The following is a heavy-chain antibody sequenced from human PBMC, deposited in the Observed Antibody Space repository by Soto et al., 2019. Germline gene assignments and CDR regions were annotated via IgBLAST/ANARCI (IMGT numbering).Heavy chain of an antibody. Sequence: PSETLSLTCTVSGGSISSGGYYWSWIRQHPGKGLEWIGYIYYSGSTYYNPSLKSRVTISVDTSKNQFSLKLSSVTAADTAVYYCATGRDGTYYYDSSGYYPYYFDYWGQGTLVTVSS. CDR2: IYYSGST. D-gene: IGHD3-22*01. J-gene: IGHJ4*02. CDR3: ATGRDGTYYYDSSGYYPYYFDY. CDR1: GGSISSGGYY. V-gene: IGHV4-31*03.